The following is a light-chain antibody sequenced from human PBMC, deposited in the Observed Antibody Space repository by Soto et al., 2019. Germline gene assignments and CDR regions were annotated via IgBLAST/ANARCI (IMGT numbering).Light chain of an antibody. CDR2: DAS. CDR3: QQYDNLPLLT. CDR1: QDITNY. Sequence: DIQMTQSPSSLSASVGDRVTITCQASQDITNYLNWYQQKPGKAPKLLIYDASQLETGVPSRFSGSGSGTDFTCTISSLQPEDFATYYCQQYDNLPLLTFGGGTRVEIK. J-gene: IGKJ4*01. V-gene: IGKV1-33*01.